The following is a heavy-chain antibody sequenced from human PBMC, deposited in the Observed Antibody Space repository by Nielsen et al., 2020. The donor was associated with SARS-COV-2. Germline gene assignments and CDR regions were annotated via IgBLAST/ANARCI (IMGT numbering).Heavy chain of an antibody. CDR3: AKALGGYYYPDY. D-gene: IGHD3-10*01. J-gene: IGHJ4*02. CDR2: ILYDGSNK. Sequence: GESLKISCAASGFTFSSYGMHWVRQAPGKGLEWVAVILYDGSNKYYADSVKGRFTISRDNSKNTLYLQMNSLRAEDTAVYYCAKALGGYYYPDYWGQGTLVTVSS. V-gene: IGHV3-30*18. CDR1: GFTFSSYG.